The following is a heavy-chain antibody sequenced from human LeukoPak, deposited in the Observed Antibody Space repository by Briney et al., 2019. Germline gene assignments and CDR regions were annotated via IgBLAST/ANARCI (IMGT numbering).Heavy chain of an antibody. Sequence: KLGGSLRLSCAASGFTFSTFAMIWVRQPPGKGLEWVSSIFPSGGEIHYADSVRGRFTISRDNAKNSLYLQMNSLKPEDTAVYYCARVAEAAAFDSWGQGTLVTVSS. V-gene: IGHV3-21*06. CDR3: ARVAEAAAFDS. J-gene: IGHJ4*02. CDR2: IFPSGGEI. CDR1: GFTFSTFA. D-gene: IGHD6-13*01.